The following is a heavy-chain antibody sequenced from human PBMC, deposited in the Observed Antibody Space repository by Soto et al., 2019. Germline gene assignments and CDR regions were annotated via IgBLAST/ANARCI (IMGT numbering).Heavy chain of an antibody. D-gene: IGHD3-3*01. Sequence: PGGSLRLSCAASGFTVSRNYMSWVRQAPGKGLEWVSAISGSGGSTYYADSVKGRFTISRDNSKNTLYLQMNSLRAEDTAVYYCAKGRITIFRVGFDYWGQGTLVTVS. J-gene: IGHJ4*02. V-gene: IGHV3-23*01. CDR1: GFTVSRNY. CDR3: AKGRITIFRVGFDY. CDR2: ISGSGGST.